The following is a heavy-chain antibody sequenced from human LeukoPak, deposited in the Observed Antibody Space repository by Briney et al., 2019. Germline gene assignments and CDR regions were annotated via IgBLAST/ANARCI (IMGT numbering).Heavy chain of an antibody. J-gene: IGHJ4*02. V-gene: IGHV3-23*01. Sequence: PGGSLRLSCAASGFTFSNYAMSWVRQAPGKGLEWVSAILDSGGSTYYADSVKGRFTVSRDNSKSTLYLQMNSLRAEDTALYYCAKWGDYDVLTGYYVPDYWGQGTLVTVSS. CDR2: ILDSGGST. D-gene: IGHD3-9*01. CDR1: GFTFSNYA. CDR3: AKWGDYDVLTGYYVPDY.